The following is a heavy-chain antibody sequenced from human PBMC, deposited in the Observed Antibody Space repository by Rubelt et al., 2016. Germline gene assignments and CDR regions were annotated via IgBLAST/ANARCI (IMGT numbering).Heavy chain of an antibody. CDR3: ARKGYGYGMDV. CDR1: GYTFTSYA. Sequence: QVQLVQSGAEVKKPGASVKVSCKASGYTFTSYAMHWVRQAPGQRLEWMGWINAGNGNTKYSQKFQGRVTITRDTSASPAYMELSSLRPEDTAVYYCARKGYGYGMDVWGQGTTVTVSS. J-gene: IGHJ6*02. V-gene: IGHV1-3*01. CDR2: INAGNGNT. D-gene: IGHD3-16*01.